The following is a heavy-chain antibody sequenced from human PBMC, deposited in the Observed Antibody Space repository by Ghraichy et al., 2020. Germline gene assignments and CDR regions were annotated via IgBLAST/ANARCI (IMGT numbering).Heavy chain of an antibody. V-gene: IGHV4-59*01. CDR3: ARVSGSSWAFDY. J-gene: IGHJ4*02. Sequence: SAPLSLTCTVSGGSISSYYWTWIRQPPGKALEWIGYIHNSGSTNYNPSLKSRVSISVDTSKNQFSLNLKLTSVTAAATAGEYCARVSGSSWAFDYWGQGTLVTVST. D-gene: IGHD6-13*01. CDR2: IHNSGST. CDR1: GGSISSYY.